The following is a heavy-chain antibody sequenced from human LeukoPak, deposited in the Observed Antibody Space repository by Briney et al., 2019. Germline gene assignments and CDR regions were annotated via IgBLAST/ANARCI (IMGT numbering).Heavy chain of an antibody. CDR1: GDSINRRSYY. V-gene: IGHV4-39*01. Sequence: TSETLYITSTLSGDSINRRSYYWGWIRQPPGKGLEWIGNIFHSGSTYYNPPLKSRVTISVDTSKNQFSLKLNSVTAADTAVYYRARLVAAAGMLVDYWGQGTLVTVSS. D-gene: IGHD6-13*01. CDR2: IFHSGST. J-gene: IGHJ4*02. CDR3: ARLVAAAGMLVDY.